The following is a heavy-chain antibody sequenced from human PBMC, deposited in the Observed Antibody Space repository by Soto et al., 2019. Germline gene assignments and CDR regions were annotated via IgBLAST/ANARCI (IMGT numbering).Heavy chain of an antibody. CDR1: GGSFSGYY. CDR3: ASMVRGVYKSYYFDY. J-gene: IGHJ4*02. Sequence: PSETLSLTCAVYGGSFSGYYWSWIRQPPGKGLEWIGEINHSGSTNYNPSLKSRVTISVDTSKNQFSLKLSSVTAADTAVYYCASMVRGVYKSYYFDYWGQGXLVTVSS. V-gene: IGHV4-34*01. D-gene: IGHD3-10*01. CDR2: INHSGST.